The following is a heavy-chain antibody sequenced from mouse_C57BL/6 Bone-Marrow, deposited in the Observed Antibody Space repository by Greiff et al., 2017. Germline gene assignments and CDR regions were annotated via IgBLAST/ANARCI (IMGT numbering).Heavy chain of an antibody. CDR1: GYTFTSYW. V-gene: IGHV1-53*01. CDR3: ARKGVDYDWFAY. D-gene: IGHD2-4*01. CDR2: INPSNGGT. Sequence: QVQLQQPGTELVKPGASVKLSYKASGYTFTSYWMHWVKQRPGQGLEWIGNINPSNGGTNYNEKFKSKATLTVDKSSSTAYMQLSSLTSEDSAVYYCARKGVDYDWFAYWGQGTLVTVSA. J-gene: IGHJ3*01.